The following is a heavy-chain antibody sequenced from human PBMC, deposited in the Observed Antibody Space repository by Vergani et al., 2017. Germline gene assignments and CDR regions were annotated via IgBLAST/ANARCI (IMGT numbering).Heavy chain of an antibody. CDR3: AREGCTNGVCYNGFDY. CDR1: GFTFSDYY. CDR2: ISSSSSYT. Sequence: QVQLVESGGGLVKPGGSLRLSCAASGFTFSDYYMSWIRQAPGKGLEWVSYISSSSSYTNYADSVKGRFTISRDNAKNSLYRQRNRLRAEDTAVYYCAREGCTNGVCYNGFDYWGQGTLVTVSS. D-gene: IGHD2-8*01. J-gene: IGHJ4*02. V-gene: IGHV3-11*05.